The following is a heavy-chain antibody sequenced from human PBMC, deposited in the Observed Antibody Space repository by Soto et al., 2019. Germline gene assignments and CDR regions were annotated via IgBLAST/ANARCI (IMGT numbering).Heavy chain of an antibody. CDR3: ARDPPLSMIVVVGVDDF. Sequence: LRLSCTVLGFTLTNENMNWVRQAPGKGLEWVSSISSRSTFINYADSVKGRFTISRDNDKGLVYLQMNSLRAEDTAVYYCARDPPLSMIVVVGVDDFWGQGTLVTVSS. V-gene: IGHV3-21*06. D-gene: IGHD3-22*01. CDR2: ISSRSTFI. J-gene: IGHJ4*02. CDR1: GFTLTNEN.